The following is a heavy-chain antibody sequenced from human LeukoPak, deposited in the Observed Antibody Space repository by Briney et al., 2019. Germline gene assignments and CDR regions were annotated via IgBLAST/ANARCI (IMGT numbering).Heavy chain of an antibody. CDR3: VKDMSLDY. CDR1: GFTFDVYT. Sequence: GGSLRLSCAASGFTFDVYTMHWVRQAPGRGLEWVSLISWDGSRTYYADSVKGRFTISRDNSKNSLYLQMSSLRTEDTALYCCVKDMSLDYWGQGTLVSVST. CDR2: ISWDGSRT. V-gene: IGHV3-43*01. J-gene: IGHJ4*02. D-gene: IGHD5/OR15-5a*01.